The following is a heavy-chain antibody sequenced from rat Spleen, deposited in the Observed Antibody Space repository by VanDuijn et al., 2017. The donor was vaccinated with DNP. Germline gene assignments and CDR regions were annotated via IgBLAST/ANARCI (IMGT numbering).Heavy chain of an antibody. Sequence: EVQLVESGGGLVQPGRSLKLSCAASGFTFSNYYMAWVRQAPGKGLEWLSSINTDGGSTFYPDSVKGRFTISRDNAKSTLYLQVNSLRSEDTATYYCARGAAPDYWGQGVMVTVSS. J-gene: IGHJ2*01. V-gene: IGHV5-25*01. CDR1: GFTFSNYY. CDR2: INTDGGST. D-gene: IGHD1-2*01. CDR3: ARGAAPDY.